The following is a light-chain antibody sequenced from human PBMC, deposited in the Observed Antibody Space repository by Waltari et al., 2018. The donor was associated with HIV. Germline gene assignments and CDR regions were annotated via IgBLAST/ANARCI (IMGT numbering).Light chain of an antibody. CDR1: QSISSY. CDR2: TAS. V-gene: IGKV1-39*01. J-gene: IGKJ2*01. Sequence: DIQMTQSPSSLSASVGDRVTITCRASQSISSYLNWYQQKPRKAPNLLIYTASSLQSGVPSRFSGSGSGADFTLTISSLQPEDFATYYCQQSYSTPPTFGQGTKLEIK. CDR3: QQSYSTPPT.